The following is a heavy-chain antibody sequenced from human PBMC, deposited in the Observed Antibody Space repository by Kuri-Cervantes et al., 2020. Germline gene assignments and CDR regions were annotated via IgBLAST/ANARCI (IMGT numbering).Heavy chain of an antibody. CDR3: ARVSESYYYFDY. Sequence: GESLKISCAASGFTVSSNYMSWVRQAPGKGLEWVAVVSDDGSNRIYADSVKGRFTISRDNSKKTLYLQMTSLTTEDTAVYYCARVSESYYYFDYWGQGSLVTVSS. J-gene: IGHJ4*02. CDR2: VSDDGSNR. V-gene: IGHV3-30-3*01. D-gene: IGHD1-26*01. CDR1: GFTVSSNY.